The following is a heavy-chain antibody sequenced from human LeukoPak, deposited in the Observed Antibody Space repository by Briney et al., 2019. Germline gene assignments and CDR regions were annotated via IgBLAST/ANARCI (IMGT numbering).Heavy chain of an antibody. Sequence: PSETLSLTRTVSAGSISGYYWSWIRQPPGKGLEWIGEINHSGSTNYNPSLKSRVTISVDTSKNQFSLKLSSVTAADTAVYYCARGRRIWFDPWGQGTLVTVSS. V-gene: IGHV4-34*01. CDR2: INHSGST. CDR3: ARGRRIWFDP. CDR1: AGSISGYY. J-gene: IGHJ5*02.